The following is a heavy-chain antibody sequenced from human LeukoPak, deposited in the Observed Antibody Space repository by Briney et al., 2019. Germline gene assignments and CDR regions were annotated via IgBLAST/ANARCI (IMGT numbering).Heavy chain of an antibody. CDR2: INPNSGGT. D-gene: IGHD6-13*01. CDR1: GYTFTSYY. Sequence: ASVKVSCKASGYTFTSYYMHWVRQAPGQGLEWMGWINPNSGGTNYAQKFQGWVTMTRDTSISTAYMELSRLRSDDTAVYYCASSRSYSSSWYYYYGMDVWGQGTTVTVSS. CDR3: ASSRSYSSSWYYYYGMDV. V-gene: IGHV1-2*04. J-gene: IGHJ6*02.